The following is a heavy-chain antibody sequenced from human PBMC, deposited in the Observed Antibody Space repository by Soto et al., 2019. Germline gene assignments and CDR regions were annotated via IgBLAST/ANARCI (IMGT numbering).Heavy chain of an antibody. CDR1: GGTFNTYA. CDR3: AREVQVHTPAFVY. Sequence: QVQLVQSGAEMKKPGSSVKVSCQSSGGTFNTYAMNWVRQAPGQGPEWMGDISPMFGAATYAPKFQGRVTITADESTGTSYMPLSSLTSEDPALYFCAREVQVHTPAFVYWGQGTLVTVSS. D-gene: IGHD3-10*01. J-gene: IGHJ4*02. V-gene: IGHV1-69*19. CDR2: ISPMFGAA.